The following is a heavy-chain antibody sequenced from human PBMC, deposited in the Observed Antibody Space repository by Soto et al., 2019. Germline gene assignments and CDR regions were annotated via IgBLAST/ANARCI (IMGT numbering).Heavy chain of an antibody. D-gene: IGHD2-8*01. V-gene: IGHV2-5*02. Sequence: QITLKESGPTLVKPTQTLTLTCTFSGFSLSTSGVGVGWIRQPPGKALEWLALIYWDDDKRYSPSLKSRLTIXXDXSXXPVVLTMTNMDPVDTATYYCAHTQAGDGSLVCFDYWGQGTLVTVSS. CDR3: AHTQAGDGSLVCFDY. CDR1: GFSLSTSGVG. CDR2: IYWDDDK. J-gene: IGHJ4*02.